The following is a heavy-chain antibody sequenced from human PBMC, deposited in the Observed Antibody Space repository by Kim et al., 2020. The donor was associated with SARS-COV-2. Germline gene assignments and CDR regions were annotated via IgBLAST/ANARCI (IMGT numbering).Heavy chain of an antibody. J-gene: IGHJ5*01. CDR1: GGSMRGFY. Sequence: SETLSLTCTVSGGSMRGFYWSWVRQPPGKGLECIGYVYDSGSTHYTPSLRSRVTISVDTSKRLFSLKLSSVTDADTAVYYCARVDRTWVGDLLQDTFDS. CDR3: ARVDRTWVGDLLQDTFDS. CDR2: VYDSGST. D-gene: IGHD3-10*01. V-gene: IGHV4-59*08.